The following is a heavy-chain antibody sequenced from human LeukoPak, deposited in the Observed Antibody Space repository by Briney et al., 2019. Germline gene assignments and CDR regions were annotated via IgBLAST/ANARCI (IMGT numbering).Heavy chain of an antibody. V-gene: IGHV4-34*01. Sequence: SETLSLTCAVYGGSFSEYYWSWIRQPPGKGLEWIGEINHSGSTNYNPSLKSRVTISVDTSKNQFSLKLTSVTAADTAVYYCARKYCSTTSCLFDNWGQGTLVTASS. CDR2: INHSGST. J-gene: IGHJ4*02. CDR3: ARKYCSTTSCLFDN. D-gene: IGHD2-2*01. CDR1: GGSFSEYY.